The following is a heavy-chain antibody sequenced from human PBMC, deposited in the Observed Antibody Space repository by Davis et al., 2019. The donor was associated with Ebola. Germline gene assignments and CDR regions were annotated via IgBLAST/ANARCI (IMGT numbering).Heavy chain of an antibody. Sequence: GGSLRLSCVASGFTFSSYAMSWVRQAPGKGLEWVSAISGSGGSTYYADSVKGRFTISRDNSKNTLYLQMNSLRAEDTAVYYCARDDSGWYKGSAFDIWGQGTMVTVSS. J-gene: IGHJ3*02. CDR1: GFTFSSYA. V-gene: IGHV3-23*01. CDR2: ISGSGGST. D-gene: IGHD6-19*01. CDR3: ARDDSGWYKGSAFDI.